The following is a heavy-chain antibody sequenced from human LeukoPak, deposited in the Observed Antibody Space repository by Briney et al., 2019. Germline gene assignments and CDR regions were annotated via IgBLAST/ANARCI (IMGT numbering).Heavy chain of an antibody. CDR1: GYTFTRYY. CDR2: INPNSGGT. D-gene: IGHD3-10*01. V-gene: IGHV1-2*02. Sequence: ASVKVSCQASGYTFTRYYMHLVRQAPGQGLEWMGGINPNSGGTNYAQKVQGRVTVTRDTSMSTAYMELSMLRSDDTAVYYCARDRITMVRGVIWAPDYWGQGTLVTVSS. CDR3: ARDRITMVRGVIWAPDY. J-gene: IGHJ4*02.